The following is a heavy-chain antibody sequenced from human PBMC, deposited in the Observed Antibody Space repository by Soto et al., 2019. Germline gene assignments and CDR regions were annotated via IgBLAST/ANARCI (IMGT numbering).Heavy chain of an antibody. CDR2: ISYDGSNK. CDR1: GFTFSSYG. V-gene: IGHV3-30*18. D-gene: IGHD3-22*01. J-gene: IGHJ4*02. CDR3: AKSRYYDSSAEFDY. Sequence: QVQLVESGGSVVQPGRSLRLSCAASGFTFSSYGMHWVRQAPGKGLEWVAVISYDGSNKYYADSVKGRFTISRDNSKNTLYLQMNSLRAEDTAVYYCAKSRYYDSSAEFDYWGQGTLVTVSS.